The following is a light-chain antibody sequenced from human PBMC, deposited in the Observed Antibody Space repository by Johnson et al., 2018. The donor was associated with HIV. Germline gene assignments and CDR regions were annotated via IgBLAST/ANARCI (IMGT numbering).Light chain of an antibody. Sequence: QSVLTQPPSVSAAPGQKVTISCSGSSSNIGRNYVSWYQQLPGTAPKLLIYKTNDRPSGIPDRFSGSKSGTSATLGITGLQTGDEADYYCGAWENSLSGGLFGFGTGTKVTVL. CDR1: SSNIGRNY. V-gene: IGLV1-51*02. J-gene: IGLJ1*01. CDR2: KTN. CDR3: GAWENSLSGGLFG.